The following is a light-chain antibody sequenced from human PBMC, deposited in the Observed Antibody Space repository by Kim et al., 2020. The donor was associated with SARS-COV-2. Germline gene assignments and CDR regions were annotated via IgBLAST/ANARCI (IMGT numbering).Light chain of an antibody. Sequence: QPVLAQPTSPSATPGASARFTCTWRSGISVAIYNIYWYQQKPGRLPQLLLRYKSDSNKQQTSGVPSRFSGSKDASTNAGLLVIFWLQSQDEADYYCAIWYRNSWVFGGGTQLTVL. CDR1: SGISVAIYN. CDR2: YKSDSNK. CDR3: AIWYRNSWV. V-gene: IGLV5-39*01. J-gene: IGLJ3*02.